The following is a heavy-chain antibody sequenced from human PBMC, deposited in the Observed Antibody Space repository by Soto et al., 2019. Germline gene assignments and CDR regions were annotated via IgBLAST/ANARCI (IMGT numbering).Heavy chain of an antibody. V-gene: IGHV4-34*01. CDR3: ARGSLGYNVPAYYYYYGMDV. CDR1: GGSFSGYY. Sequence: SETLSLTCAVYGGSFSGYYWSWIRQPPGKGLEWIGEINHSGSTNYNPSLKSRVTISVDTSKNQFSLKLSSVTAADTAVYYCARGSLGYNVPAYYYYYGMDVWGQGTTVTVSS. CDR2: INHSGST. J-gene: IGHJ6*02. D-gene: IGHD3-16*01.